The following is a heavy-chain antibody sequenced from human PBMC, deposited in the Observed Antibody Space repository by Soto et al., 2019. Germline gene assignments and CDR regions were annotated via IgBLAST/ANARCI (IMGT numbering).Heavy chain of an antibody. CDR2: IKQDGSEK. J-gene: IGHJ3*02. CDR3: ARDRELIRAFDI. CDR1: VFTFSSYW. Sequence: PRGSLPLSCAASVFTFSSYWMSWVRQAPGKGLEWVANIKQDGSEKYYVDSVKGRFTISRDNAKNSLYRQMNSLRAEDTAVYYCARDRELIRAFDIWGQGTLVTVSS. D-gene: IGHD1-26*01. V-gene: IGHV3-7*01.